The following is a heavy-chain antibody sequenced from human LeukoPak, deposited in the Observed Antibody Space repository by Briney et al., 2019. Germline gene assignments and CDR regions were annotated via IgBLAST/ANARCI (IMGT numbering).Heavy chain of an antibody. CDR2: FDPEDGET. CDR1: GYTLTELS. CDR3: ATAREEYSYGLYYFDY. J-gene: IGHJ4*02. Sequence: ASVKVSCKVSGYTLTELSMHWVRQAPGKGLEWMGGFDPEDGETIYAQKFQGRVTMTEDTSTDTAYMELSSLRSEDTAVYYCATAREEYSYGLYYFDYWAREPWSPSPQ. V-gene: IGHV1-24*01. D-gene: IGHD5-18*01.